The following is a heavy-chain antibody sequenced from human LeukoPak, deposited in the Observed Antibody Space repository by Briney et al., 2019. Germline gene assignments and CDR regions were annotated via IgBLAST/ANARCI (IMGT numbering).Heavy chain of an antibody. D-gene: IGHD3-9*01. Sequence: GGSLRLSCAASGFTFSSYWMSWVRQAPGKGLGWVANIKQDGSEKYYVDSVKGRFTISRDNAKNSLYLQMNSLRAEDTAVYYCARESSLDILTGYLSLYYYYGMDVWGQGTTVTVSS. CDR3: ARESSLDILTGYLSLYYYYGMDV. V-gene: IGHV3-7*01. CDR2: IKQDGSEK. J-gene: IGHJ6*02. CDR1: GFTFSSYW.